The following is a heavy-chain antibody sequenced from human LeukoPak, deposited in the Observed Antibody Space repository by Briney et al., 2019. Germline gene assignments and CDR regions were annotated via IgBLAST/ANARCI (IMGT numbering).Heavy chain of an antibody. CDR1: GFTFSSYG. Sequence: GRSLRLSCAASGFTFSSYGMHWVRQAPGKGLEWVAVIWYDGSNKYYADSVKGRFTISRDNSKNTLYLQMNSLRAEDTAVYYCARDNSGSYPGHWGQGTLVTVSS. CDR2: IWYDGSNK. J-gene: IGHJ4*02. V-gene: IGHV3-33*01. D-gene: IGHD1-26*01. CDR3: ARDNSGSYPGH.